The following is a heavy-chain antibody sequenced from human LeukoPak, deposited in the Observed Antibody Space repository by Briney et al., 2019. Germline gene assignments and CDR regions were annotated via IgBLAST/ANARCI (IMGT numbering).Heavy chain of an antibody. V-gene: IGHV4-39*07. CDR1: GGSISDSIYY. Sequence: SETLSLTCTVSGGSISDSIYYWGWIRQPPGKGLEWIGSIYYSGTTYYSPSLESRVTISVDTSNNQVSLNLNSVTAADTAIYFCARGGFYGHPFDFGGQGTLVIVSS. J-gene: IGHJ4*02. CDR3: ARGGFYGHPFDF. D-gene: IGHD3-10*01. CDR2: IYYSGTT.